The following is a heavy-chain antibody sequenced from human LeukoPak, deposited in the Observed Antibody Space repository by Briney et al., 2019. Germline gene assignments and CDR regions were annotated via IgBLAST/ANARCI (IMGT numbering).Heavy chain of an antibody. Sequence: GGSLRLSCAASGFTFSNAWMSWVRQAPGKGLEWVGRIKSKADGGTTDYAAPVKGRFTISRDDSKNTLYLHMNSLKTEDTAVYYCTAFSAVPAAEDWGQGTLVTVSS. CDR2: IKSKADGGTT. V-gene: IGHV3-15*01. J-gene: IGHJ4*02. CDR1: GFTFSNAW. CDR3: TAFSAVPAAED. D-gene: IGHD2-2*01.